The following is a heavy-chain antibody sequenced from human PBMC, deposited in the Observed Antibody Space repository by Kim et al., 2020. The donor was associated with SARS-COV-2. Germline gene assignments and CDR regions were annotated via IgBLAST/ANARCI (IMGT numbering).Heavy chain of an antibody. CDR2: ISSSSSYI. CDR3: ARDEGGVVVPAARGALGDYYYYYYGMDV. CDR1: GFTFSSYS. V-gene: IGHV3-21*01. J-gene: IGHJ6*02. D-gene: IGHD2-2*01. Sequence: GGSLRLSCAASGFTFSSYSMNWVRQAPGKGLEWVSSISSSSSYIYYADSVKGRFTISRDNAKNALYLQMNSLRAEDTAVYYCARDEGGVVVPAARGALGDYYYYYYGMDVGGQGPAVTVS.